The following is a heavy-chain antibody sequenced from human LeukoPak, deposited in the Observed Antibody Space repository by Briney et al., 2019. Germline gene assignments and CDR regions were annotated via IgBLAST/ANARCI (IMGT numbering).Heavy chain of an antibody. D-gene: IGHD1-1*01. J-gene: IGHJ6*03. CDR1: GGSISSYY. CDR3: ARRVANWRGYYYYYMDV. V-gene: IGHV4-4*09. Sequence: PSETLSLTCTVSGGSISSYYWSWIRQPAGKGLEWIGYIYTSGSTNYNPSLKSRVTISIDTSKNQFSLKLSSVTAADTAVYYCARRVANWRGYYYYYMDVWGKGTTVTVSS. CDR2: IYTSGST.